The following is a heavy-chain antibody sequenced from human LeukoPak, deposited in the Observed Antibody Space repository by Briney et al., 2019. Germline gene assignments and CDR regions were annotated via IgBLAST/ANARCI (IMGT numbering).Heavy chain of an antibody. CDR1: GFTFSSYW. CDR2: IKQYGSEK. J-gene: IGHJ6*02. D-gene: IGHD6-13*01. CDR3: ARGTYSSSWYFSYYYGMDV. V-gene: IGHV3-7*01. Sequence: GGSLRLSCAASGFTFSSYWMSWVRRAPGKGLEWVANIKQYGSEKYYVDSVKGRFTLSRDNAKNSLYLQMNSLRAEDTAVYYCARGTYSSSWYFSYYYGMDVWGQGTTVTVSS.